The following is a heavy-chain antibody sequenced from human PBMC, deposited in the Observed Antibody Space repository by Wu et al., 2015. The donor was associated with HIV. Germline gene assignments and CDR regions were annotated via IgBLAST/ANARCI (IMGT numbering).Heavy chain of an antibody. CDR2: TIPVFGTR. CDR1: GYNFIGYY. V-gene: IGHV1-69*01. Sequence: QVHLVQSGAEVKKPGASVKVSCKTSGYNFIGYYIQWVRQAPGQGLEWMAGTIPVFGTRSYAQKFQGRVAITADESTDTAYMELSGLTYDDTAVYYCARCPSDWNAPYYFDSWGQGTQSPSPQ. J-gene: IGHJ4*02. D-gene: IGHD1-1*01. CDR3: ARCPSDWNAPYYFDS.